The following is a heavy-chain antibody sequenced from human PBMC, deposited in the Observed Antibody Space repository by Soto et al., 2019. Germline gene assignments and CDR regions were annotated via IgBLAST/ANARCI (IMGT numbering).Heavy chain of an antibody. CDR2: IHYSGST. V-gene: IGHV4-30-4*01. CDR1: GASISSGDYY. Sequence: QVQLQESGPGLVKPSQTLSLTCTVSGASISSGDYYWSWIRQTPGKGLEWIGYIHYSGSTYYNPSLKSRITVSVDTSKNQFSLNLSSVTAADTAVYYCAREVRAMAPRRWFDPWGQGTLVTVSS. D-gene: IGHD5-18*01. CDR3: AREVRAMAPRRWFDP. J-gene: IGHJ5*02.